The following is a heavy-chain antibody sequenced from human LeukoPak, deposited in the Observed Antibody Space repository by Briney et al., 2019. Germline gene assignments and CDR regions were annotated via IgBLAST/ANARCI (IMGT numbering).Heavy chain of an antibody. V-gene: IGHV3-21*01. CDR3: ARVANVAARGKNWFDP. CDR2: ISSSSGFI. CDR1: GFIFSSYS. Sequence: GGSLRPSCAASGFIFSSYSMNWVRQAPGKGLEWVSSISSSSGFIYYADSIKGRFTISRDNAKNSLYLQMNSLRAEDTAMYYCARVANVAARGKNWFDPWGQGTLVTVSS. D-gene: IGHD2-15*01. J-gene: IGHJ5*02.